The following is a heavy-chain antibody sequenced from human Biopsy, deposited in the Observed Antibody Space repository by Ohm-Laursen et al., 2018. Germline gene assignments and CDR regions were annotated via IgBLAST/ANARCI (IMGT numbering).Heavy chain of an antibody. V-gene: IGHV3-30*18. J-gene: IGHJ4*02. CDR3: AKGLYSGSYYYDS. D-gene: IGHD1-26*01. Sequence: SLRLSCTASGFTLSNYGMHWVRQAPGRGLEWVAAVSSDGRNKHYADSVQGRFTISRDNSKNTVDLQMNSLRAEDTAVYYCAKGLYSGSYYYDSWGQGTLVTVSS. CDR1: GFTLSNYG. CDR2: VSSDGRNK.